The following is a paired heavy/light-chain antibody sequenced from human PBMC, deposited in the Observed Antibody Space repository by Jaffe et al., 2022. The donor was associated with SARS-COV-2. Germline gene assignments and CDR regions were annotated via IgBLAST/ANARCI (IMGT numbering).Light chain of an antibody. CDR1: LSIGSS. J-gene: IGKJ1*01. V-gene: IGKV1-39*01. Sequence: DIQMTQSPSSLSRSVGERVTITCRASLSIGSSLNWYQQRPGKAPNLLIYGATSLQRGVPSRFSGSGSGTDFTLTISSLQPEDLATYYCQQSYGTPRTFGQGTKVEIK. CDR2: GAT. CDR3: QQSYGTPRT.
Heavy chain of an antibody. J-gene: IGHJ5*02. V-gene: IGHV3-7*01. CDR1: GFTFRSFW. Sequence: DVRLVESGGGLVQPGGSLRVSCAASGFTFRSFWMSWVRQAPGKGPEWVANINQDGGEKYYVDSVKGRFTISRDNAKNSLYLQMHGLTDEDTAFYYCARDGPFGGSSWVDHWGQGTLVTVSS. D-gene: IGHD2-15*01. CDR2: INQDGGEK. CDR3: ARDGPFGGSSWVDH.